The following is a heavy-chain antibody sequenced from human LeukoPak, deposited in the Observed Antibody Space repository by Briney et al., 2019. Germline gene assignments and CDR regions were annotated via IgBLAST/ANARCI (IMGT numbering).Heavy chain of an antibody. CDR1: GFTFSSYA. V-gene: IGHV3-23*01. CDR2: ITGSGGGS. CDR3: AKRVAVALGYFDY. Sequence: GGSLRLSCAASGFTFSSYAMSWVRQAPGKGLEWVSAITGSGGGSYYADSVKGRFTMSRDNSKYTLYLQMNSLRAEDTAVYYCAKRVAVALGYFDYWGQGILVTVSS. J-gene: IGHJ4*02. D-gene: IGHD6-19*01.